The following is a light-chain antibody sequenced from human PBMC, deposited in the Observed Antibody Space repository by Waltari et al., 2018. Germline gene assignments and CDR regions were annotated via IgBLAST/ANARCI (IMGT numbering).Light chain of an antibody. CDR3: QQAKSFPIS. CDR2: AAS. J-gene: IGKJ3*01. V-gene: IGKV1-12*01. Sequence: VRDSGKITCRESEDIRNWLAWYQQNPEKAPNLLIYAASSLQSVVPSRFSGSGSGTDFTLTISSLQPEDFATYYCQQAKSFPISFGPGTKVEIK. CDR1: EDIRNW.